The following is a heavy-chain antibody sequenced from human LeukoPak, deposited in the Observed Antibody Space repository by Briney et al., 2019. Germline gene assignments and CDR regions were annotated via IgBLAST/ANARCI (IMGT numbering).Heavy chain of an antibody. D-gene: IGHD2-21*02. J-gene: IGHJ4*02. V-gene: IGHV4-30-2*01. Sequence: SETLSLTCAVSGGSISSGGYSWSWIRQPPGKGLEWIGYIYHSGSTYYNPSLKSRVTVSVDRSKNQFSLKLSSVTAADTAVYYCARDCGGDCYYFDYWGQGTLVTVSS. CDR1: GGSISSGGYS. CDR2: IYHSGST. CDR3: ARDCGGDCYYFDY.